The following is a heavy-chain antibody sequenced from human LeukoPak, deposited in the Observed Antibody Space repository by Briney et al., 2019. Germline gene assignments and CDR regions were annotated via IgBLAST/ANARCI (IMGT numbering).Heavy chain of an antibody. Sequence: GGSLRLSCAASGFTFSNAWMSWVRQAPGKGLEWVANIKQDGSEKYYVDSVKGRFTVSRDNAKNSLYLQMNSLRAEDTAVYYCAREESYYYDSRGETRFDPWGQGTLVTVSS. J-gene: IGHJ5*02. CDR2: IKQDGSEK. CDR3: AREESYYYDSRGETRFDP. CDR1: GFTFSNAW. D-gene: IGHD3-22*01. V-gene: IGHV3-7*01.